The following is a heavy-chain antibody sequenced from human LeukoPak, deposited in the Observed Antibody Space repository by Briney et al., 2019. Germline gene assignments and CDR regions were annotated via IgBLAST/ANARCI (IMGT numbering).Heavy chain of an antibody. CDR2: VNPSGDST. V-gene: IGHV1-46*01. Sequence: ASVKVSCKASGYTSSNYNIHWVRQAPGQGLEWMGIVNPSGDSTNYAQNFQGRVTMTGDTSTSTVYMELSSLRSEDTAVYYCARVRDGYNDAYDIWGQGTMVTVPS. J-gene: IGHJ3*02. CDR3: ARVRDGYNDAYDI. CDR1: GYTSSNYN. D-gene: IGHD5-24*01.